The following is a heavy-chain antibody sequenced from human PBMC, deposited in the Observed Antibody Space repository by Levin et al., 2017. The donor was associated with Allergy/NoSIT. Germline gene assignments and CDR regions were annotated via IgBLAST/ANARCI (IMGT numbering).Heavy chain of an antibody. CDR1: GFSLRTSGMC. CDR3: ARIPRGGGWYNGFDY. J-gene: IGHJ4*02. V-gene: IGHV2-70*01. Sequence: RPSGPTLVKPTQTLTLTCTFSGFSLRTSGMCVSWIRQPPGKALEWLALIEWDDDKYYSTSLKTRLIISKDTSKNQVVLTMTNMDPVDTATYYCARIPRGGGWYNGFDYWGQGTLVTVSS. CDR2: IEWDDDK. D-gene: IGHD6-19*01.